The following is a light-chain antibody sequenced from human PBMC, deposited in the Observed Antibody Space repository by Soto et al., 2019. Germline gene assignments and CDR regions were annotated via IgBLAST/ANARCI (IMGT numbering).Light chain of an antibody. CDR2: DAS. V-gene: IGKV3-20*01. CDR3: QQYGSSIT. J-gene: IGKJ5*01. Sequence: EIVLTQPAGTLSLSPGERATLSCRASQSVSSSYLAWYQQKPGQAPRLLIYDASNRATGIPARFSGSGSGTDFTLTISRLEPEDFAVFYCQQYGSSITFGQGTRLETK. CDR1: QSVSSSY.